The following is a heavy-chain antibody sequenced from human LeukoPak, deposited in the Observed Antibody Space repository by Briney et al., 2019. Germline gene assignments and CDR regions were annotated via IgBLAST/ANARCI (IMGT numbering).Heavy chain of an antibody. Sequence: SETLSPTCTLSAASISISSYYWGWIRQPPGKGLEWFGSIYYSGSTYYNPSLKSRVTISVGTSKNQFSLKLNSVTAADTAVYYCARQTLLWFGELSSPYYFDYWGHGILVTVSS. CDR3: ARQTLLWFGELSSPYYFDY. D-gene: IGHD3-10*01. J-gene: IGHJ4*01. V-gene: IGHV4-39*01. CDR2: IYYSGST. CDR1: AASISISSYY.